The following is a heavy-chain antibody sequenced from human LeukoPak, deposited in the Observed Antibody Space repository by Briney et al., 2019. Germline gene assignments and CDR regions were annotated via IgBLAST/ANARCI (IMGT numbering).Heavy chain of an antibody. J-gene: IGHJ3*02. Sequence: SETLSLTCTVSGGSISSDSYYWSWIRQPAGKGLEWIGRIYTSGSTNYNPSLKSRVTISVDTSKNQFSLKLSSVTAADTAVYYCARRGYSGSSGSFDIWGQGTMVTVSS. V-gene: IGHV4-61*02. CDR1: GGSISSDSYY. CDR3: ARRGYSGSSGSFDI. CDR2: IYTSGST. D-gene: IGHD1-26*01.